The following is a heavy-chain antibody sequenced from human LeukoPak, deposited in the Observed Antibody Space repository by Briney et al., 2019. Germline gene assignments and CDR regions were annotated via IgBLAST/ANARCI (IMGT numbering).Heavy chain of an antibody. D-gene: IGHD3-9*01. CDR3: AREDYDILTGYPRPFDI. V-gene: IGHV1-69*06. CDR1: GGTFSSYD. Sequence: SVKVSCKASGGTFSSYDISWVRQAPGQGLEWMGGIIPIFGTANYAQKFQGRVTITADKSTSTAYMELSSLRSEDTAVYYCAREDYDILTGYPRPFDIWGQGTMVTVSS. CDR2: IIPIFGTA. J-gene: IGHJ3*02.